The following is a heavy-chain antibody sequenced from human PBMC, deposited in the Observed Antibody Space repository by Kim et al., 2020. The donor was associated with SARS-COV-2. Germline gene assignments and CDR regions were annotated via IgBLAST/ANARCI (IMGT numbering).Heavy chain of an antibody. V-gene: IGHV3-49*03. CDR2: IRSKAYGGTT. J-gene: IGHJ3*02. D-gene: IGHD1-26*01. CDR3: TRAQWKWQWELPDAFDI. Sequence: GGSLRLSCTASGFTFGDYAMSWFRQAPGKGLEWVGFIRSKAYGGTTEYAASVKGRFTISRDDSKSIAYLQMNSLKTEDTAVYYCTRAQWKWQWELPDAFDIWGQGTMVTVSS. CDR1: GFTFGDYA.